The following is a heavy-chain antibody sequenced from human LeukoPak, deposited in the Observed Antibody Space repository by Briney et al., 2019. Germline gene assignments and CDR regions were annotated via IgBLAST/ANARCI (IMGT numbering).Heavy chain of an antibody. Sequence: SVKVSCKASGGTFSSYAISWVRQAPGQGLEWMGGIIPIFGTANYAQKFQGRVTITADESTSTAYMELSSLRSEDTAVYYCARGRRAEAGYFDYWGQGTLVTVSS. V-gene: IGHV1-69*13. J-gene: IGHJ4*02. D-gene: IGHD6-19*01. CDR1: GGTFSSYA. CDR3: ARGRRAEAGYFDY. CDR2: IIPIFGTA.